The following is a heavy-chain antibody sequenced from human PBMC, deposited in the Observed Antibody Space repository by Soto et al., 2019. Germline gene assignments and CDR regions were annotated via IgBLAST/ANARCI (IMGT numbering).Heavy chain of an antibody. J-gene: IGHJ4*02. V-gene: IGHV4-59*01. CDR3: ARDPVAGTGYFDY. CDR1: GGSISSYY. D-gene: IGHD6-19*01. Sequence: SETLSLTCTFSGGSISSYYWSWIRQPPGKGLEWIGYIYYSGSTNYNPSLKSRVTISVDTSKNQFSLKLSSVTAADTAVYYCARDPVAGTGYFDYWGQGTLVTVSS. CDR2: IYYSGST.